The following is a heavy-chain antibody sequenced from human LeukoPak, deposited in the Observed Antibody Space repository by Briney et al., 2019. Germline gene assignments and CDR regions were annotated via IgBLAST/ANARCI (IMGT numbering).Heavy chain of an antibody. CDR3: ASRRGVDY. Sequence: SVKVSCKASGGTFSSYAISWVRQAPGQGLEWMGRIIPILGIANYAQKFQGRVTMTRDTSISTAYMELSRLRSDDTAVYYCASRRGVDYWGQGTLVTVSS. CDR2: IIPILGIA. J-gene: IGHJ4*02. D-gene: IGHD3-10*01. CDR1: GGTFSSYA. V-gene: IGHV1-69*04.